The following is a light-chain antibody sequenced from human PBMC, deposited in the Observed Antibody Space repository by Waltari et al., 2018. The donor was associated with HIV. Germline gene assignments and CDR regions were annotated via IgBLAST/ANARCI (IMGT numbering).Light chain of an antibody. CDR3: SSYTSSSTLYV. J-gene: IGLJ1*01. CDR2: EVS. V-gene: IGLV2-14*01. CDR1: SRDVGGYNY. Sequence: QSALTQPASVSGSPGQSLTISCTGTSRDVGGYNYVSWYQQHPGKTPKLMISEVSNRPSVVTNRFSGSKSGNTASLTISGLQVEDEADYYCSSYTSSSTLYVFGTGTKVTVL.